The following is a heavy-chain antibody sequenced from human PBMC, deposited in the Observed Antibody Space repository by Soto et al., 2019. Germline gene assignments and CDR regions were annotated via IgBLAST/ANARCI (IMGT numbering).Heavy chain of an antibody. Sequence: SETLSLTCTFSGDSISISVYYWAWIRQPPVKGPEWIGIIYYIGSAXXNASLKSXXTVSVDTSMNXFSLNXISVTAADTPVYYCASHLRDNCFDPSRQGTLVTVSS. J-gene: IGHJ5*02. V-gene: IGHV4-39*01. CDR2: IYYIGSA. CDR1: GDSISISVYY. CDR3: ASHLRDNCFDP.